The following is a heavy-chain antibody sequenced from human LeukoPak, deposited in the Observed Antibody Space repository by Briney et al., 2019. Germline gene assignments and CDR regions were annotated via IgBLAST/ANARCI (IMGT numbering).Heavy chain of an antibody. J-gene: IGHJ4*02. CDR2: ISSSGSTI. D-gene: IGHD6-13*01. CDR3: ARDARQQLVERFDY. Sequence: PGGSLRLSCAASGFAFSDYYMSWIRQAPGKGLEWVSYISSSGSTIYYADSVKGRFTISRDNAKNSLYLQMNSLRAGDTAVYYCARDARQQLVERFDYWGQGTLVTVSS. CDR1: GFAFSDYY. V-gene: IGHV3-11*01.